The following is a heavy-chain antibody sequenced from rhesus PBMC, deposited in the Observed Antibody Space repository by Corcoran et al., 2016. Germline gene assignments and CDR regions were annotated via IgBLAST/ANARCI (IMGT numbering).Heavy chain of an antibody. J-gene: IGHJ4*01. Sequence: EVQLAESGGGLVQPGGSLRLSCAASGFTVSRPWMSRARQAPGKGLGGRADIYGRTIYYGDSVKVRFTITRDNAKNSLYLQMNSLRAEDTAVYYCTRIRPAYFDYWGQGVLVTVSS. CDR3: TRIRPAYFDY. D-gene: IGHD3-22*01. CDR2: IYGRTI. CDR1: GFTVSRPW. V-gene: IGHV3-11*01.